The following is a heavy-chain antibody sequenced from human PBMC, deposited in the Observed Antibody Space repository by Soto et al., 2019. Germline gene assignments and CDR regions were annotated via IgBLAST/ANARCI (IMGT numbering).Heavy chain of an antibody. CDR2: IIPIFGIP. Sequence: QVQLVQSGAEVKKPGSSVKVSCKASGDTFSRYSITWVRQAPGHGLEWIGRIIPIFGIPTYAQKFQGRVTFTAAESTSTAYMGMSSLISDDTAVYYCAREDRDRATGLVPAAIDGMDVWGQGTTVTVSS. V-gene: IGHV1-69*08. CDR3: AREDRDRATGLVPAAIDGMDV. CDR1: GDTFSRYS. J-gene: IGHJ6*02. D-gene: IGHD2-2*01.